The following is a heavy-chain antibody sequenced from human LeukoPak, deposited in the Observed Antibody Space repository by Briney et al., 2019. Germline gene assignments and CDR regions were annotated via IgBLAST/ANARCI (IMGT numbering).Heavy chain of an antibody. Sequence: GGSLRLSCAASGFTFSSYNMNWVRQAPGKGLEWVSYISSSSSTTHYADSVKGRFTISRDNAKNSLYLQMNSLRAEDTAVFYCARGLVWTSSGWFFDYRGQGTLITVSS. CDR3: ARGLVWTSSGWFFDY. D-gene: IGHD6-19*01. CDR2: ISSSSSTT. J-gene: IGHJ4*02. V-gene: IGHV3-48*04. CDR1: GFTFSSYN.